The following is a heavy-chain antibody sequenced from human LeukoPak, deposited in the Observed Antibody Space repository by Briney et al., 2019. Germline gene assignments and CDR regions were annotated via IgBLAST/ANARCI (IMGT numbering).Heavy chain of an antibody. V-gene: IGHV1-46*01. J-gene: IGHJ3*02. D-gene: IGHD6-6*01. Sequence: ASVKFSCMASGYTFTNYYMHWVRQAPGQGLEWMGIINSSGGSTTYAQKFQGRVTMTRDTSTSTVYMEMSSLRSEDTAVYYCARSGEFSTSSDIWGQRTMVTVSS. CDR3: ARSGEFSTSSDI. CDR2: INSSGGST. CDR1: GYTFTNYY.